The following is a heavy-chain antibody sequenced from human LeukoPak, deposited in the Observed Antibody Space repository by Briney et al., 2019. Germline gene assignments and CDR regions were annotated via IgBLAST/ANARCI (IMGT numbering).Heavy chain of an antibody. Sequence: GGSLRLSCTASGLTLSNYWMIWVRQAPGKGLQWVAKIKQDGSEKYYVDSVKGRFTISRDNAENSLYLQMNSLRVEDTAVYYCARDLGYCSGGSCYSPRWFDPWGQGTLVTVSP. J-gene: IGHJ5*02. V-gene: IGHV3-7*03. CDR2: IKQDGSEK. D-gene: IGHD2-15*01. CDR3: ARDLGYCSGGSCYSPRWFDP. CDR1: GLTLSNYW.